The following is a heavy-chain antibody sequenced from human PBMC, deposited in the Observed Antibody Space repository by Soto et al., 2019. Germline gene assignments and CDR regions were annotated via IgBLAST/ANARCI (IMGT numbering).Heavy chain of an antibody. CDR3: ARDWIAAPGVPDY. V-gene: IGHV3-74*01. CDR2: IDGDGSRI. J-gene: IGHJ4*02. Sequence: GSLRLSCAGAGFTFSSYWMHWVRQAPGEGLVWVSRIDGDGSRISYADSAQGRFTISRDNAKNRLYLQMNSLRAGDTGIYYCARDWIAAPGVPDYWGQGTQVTVSS. D-gene: IGHD6-13*01. CDR1: GFTFSSYW.